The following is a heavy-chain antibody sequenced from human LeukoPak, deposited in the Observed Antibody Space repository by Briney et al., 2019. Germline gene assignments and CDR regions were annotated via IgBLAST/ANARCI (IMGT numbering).Heavy chain of an antibody. CDR1: GGSISSYY. J-gene: IGHJ4*02. D-gene: IGHD6-13*01. Sequence: PSETLSLTCTVSGGSISSYYWSWIRQPPGKGLEWIGYTHYNGRNDYNPSIKSRVTISVDTSKNQFSLKLSSVTAADTAVHYCARDLSSTWSYSVHQLDYWGQGTLVTVSS. CDR2: THYNGRN. CDR3: ARDLSSTWSYSVHQLDY. V-gene: IGHV4-59*12.